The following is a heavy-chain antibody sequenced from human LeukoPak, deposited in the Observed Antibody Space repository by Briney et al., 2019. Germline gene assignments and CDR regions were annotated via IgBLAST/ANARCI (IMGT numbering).Heavy chain of an antibody. J-gene: IGHJ4*02. CDR2: ISYDGSNK. Sequence: GGSLRLSCAASGFTFSSYGMHWVRQAPGKGLEWVAVISYDGSNKYYADSVKGRFTISRDNSKNTLYLQMNSLRAEDTAVYYCAKDDIAVAGTSPGYWGQGTLVTVSS. CDR3: AKDDIAVAGTSPGY. V-gene: IGHV3-30*18. D-gene: IGHD6-19*01. CDR1: GFTFSSYG.